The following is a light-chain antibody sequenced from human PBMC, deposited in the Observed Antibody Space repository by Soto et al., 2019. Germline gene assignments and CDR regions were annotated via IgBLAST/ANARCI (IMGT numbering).Light chain of an antibody. J-gene: IGLJ2*01. Sequence: QSVLTQPASVSGSPGQSITISRTGTSSDFGVYDSVSWYQQHPGKAPKLIIYGVTNRPSGVSNRISGSKSGNTASLTVSGLQTEDEADYYCSSFRDWNTLWIVGGGTKLTVL. CDR2: GVT. V-gene: IGLV2-14*01. CDR3: SSFRDWNTLWI. CDR1: SSDFGVYDS.